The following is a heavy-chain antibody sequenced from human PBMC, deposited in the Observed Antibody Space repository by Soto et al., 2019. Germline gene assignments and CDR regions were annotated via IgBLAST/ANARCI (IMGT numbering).Heavy chain of an antibody. V-gene: IGHV4-59*01. J-gene: IGHJ6*02. Sequence: SETLSLTCTVSGGSISSYYWSWIRQPPGKGLEWIGYIYYSGSTNYNPSLKRRVTISVDTSKNQFSLKLSSVTAADTAVYYCARDLYKDGRYYYYGMDVWGQGTTVTVSS. CDR3: ARDLYKDGRYYYYGMDV. D-gene: IGHD1-1*01. CDR1: GGSISSYY. CDR2: IYYSGST.